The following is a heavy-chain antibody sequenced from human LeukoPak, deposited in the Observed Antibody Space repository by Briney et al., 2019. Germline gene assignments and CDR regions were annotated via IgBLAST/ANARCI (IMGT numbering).Heavy chain of an antibody. D-gene: IGHD6-13*01. Sequence: PSETLSLTCAVYGGSFSGYYWSWIRQPPGKGLEWIGEINHSGSTNYNPSLKSRVTISVDTSKNQFSLKLSSVTVADTALYYCARAYSSSWYWNWFDPWGQGTLVAVSS. CDR2: INHSGST. CDR1: GGSFSGYY. J-gene: IGHJ5*02. CDR3: ARAYSSSWYWNWFDP. V-gene: IGHV4-34*01.